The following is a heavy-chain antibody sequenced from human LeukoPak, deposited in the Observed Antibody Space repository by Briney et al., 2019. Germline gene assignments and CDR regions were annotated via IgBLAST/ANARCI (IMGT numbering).Heavy chain of an antibody. CDR1: GDSVSINRVT. CDR3: ARVSGGVFEY. Sequence: SQSLSLTCAISGDSVSINRVTWNSIRQSPSRGLEWLGRTYYRSKWSNDYSGSVKSRITISPDTSKKQFSLQLKSVTPEDTAVYYCARVSGGVFEYWGQGTPVTVSS. D-gene: IGHD2-8*02. V-gene: IGHV6-1*01. CDR2: TYYRSKWSN. J-gene: IGHJ4*02.